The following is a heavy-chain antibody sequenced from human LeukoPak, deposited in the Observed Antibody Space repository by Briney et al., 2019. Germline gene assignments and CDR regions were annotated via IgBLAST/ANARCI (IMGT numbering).Heavy chain of an antibody. CDR2: TRYDGSNR. J-gene: IGHJ4*02. CDR3: AKRMSYYDSSPADY. V-gene: IGHV3-30*02. D-gene: IGHD3-22*01. CDR1: GFTFSNYG. Sequence: GGSLRLSCAAPGFTFSNYGMHWVRQAPGKGLEWVAFTRYDGSNRYYAGSVKGRFTISRDNFKNTLYLQMNSLRADDTAIYYCAKRMSYYDSSPADYWGQGTLVTVSS.